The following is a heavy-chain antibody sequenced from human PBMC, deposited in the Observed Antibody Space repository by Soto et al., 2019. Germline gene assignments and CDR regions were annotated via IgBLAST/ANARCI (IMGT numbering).Heavy chain of an antibody. J-gene: IGHJ6*02. V-gene: IGHV5-10-1*01. CDR3: ARLAMATRRGYYGMDV. CDR1: VYSFTSYW. CDR2: IDPSDSYT. Sequence: GESLKISYKGSVYSFTSYWISSVRQMPGKGLEWMGRIDPSDSYTNYSPSFQGHVTISADKSISTAYLQWSSLKASDTAMYYCARLAMATRRGYYGMDVWGQGTTVTVS. D-gene: IGHD5-12*01.